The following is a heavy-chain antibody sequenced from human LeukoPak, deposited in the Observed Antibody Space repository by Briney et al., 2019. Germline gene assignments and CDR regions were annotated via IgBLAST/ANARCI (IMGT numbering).Heavy chain of an antibody. CDR3: AKDRRYYDSSGQFGDY. Sequence: PGGSLRLSCAASGFTFRSYAMSWVRQAPGQGPECVSLISGDGGSTYYADSVKGRFTISRDNSKNSLYLQMNSLRTEDTALYYCAKDRRYYDSSGQFGDYWGQGTLVTVSS. J-gene: IGHJ4*02. CDR1: GFTFRSYA. V-gene: IGHV3-43*02. D-gene: IGHD3-22*01. CDR2: ISGDGGST.